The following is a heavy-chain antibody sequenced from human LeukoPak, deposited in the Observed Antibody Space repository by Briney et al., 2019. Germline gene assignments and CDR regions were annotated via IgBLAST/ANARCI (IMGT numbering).Heavy chain of an antibody. J-gene: IGHJ6*02. D-gene: IGHD3-10*01. V-gene: IGHV1-46*01. CDR1: GYTFTRYY. Sequence: GASVKVSCKASGYTFTRYYMHWVRQAPGQGLEWTGIINPSGGSTSYAQKLQGRVTMTRDTSTSTVYMELSSLRSEDTAVYYCARLMVRGVSPCGMDVWGQGTTVTVSS. CDR2: INPSGGST. CDR3: ARLMVRGVSPCGMDV.